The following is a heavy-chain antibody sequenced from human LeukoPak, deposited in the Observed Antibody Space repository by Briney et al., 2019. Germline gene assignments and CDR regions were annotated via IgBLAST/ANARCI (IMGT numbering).Heavy chain of an antibody. J-gene: IGHJ4*02. CDR1: GGSIRSYY. Sequence: SETLSLTCTVSGGSIRSYYWSWIRQAPGRGLEWIGFISYSGYTSYSPSLKSRVAISVDTSKSQFSLRLSSMTAADTAIYYCARGRNDNGGMFFDSWAQGTLVTVSA. V-gene: IGHV4-59*01. CDR3: ARGRNDNGGMFFDS. CDR2: ISYSGYT. D-gene: IGHD4-23*01.